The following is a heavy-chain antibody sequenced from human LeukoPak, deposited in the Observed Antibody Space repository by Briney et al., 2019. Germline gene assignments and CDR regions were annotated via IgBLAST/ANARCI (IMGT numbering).Heavy chain of an antibody. CDR3: AKAGNSGYVHNAFDI. CDR2: ISNTGDAT. D-gene: IGHD5-12*01. J-gene: IGHJ3*02. V-gene: IGHV3-23*01. Sequence: GGSLRLSCAASGFTFSSYPMSWVRQAPGKGLEWVSSISNTGDATNHADSVKGRFTISRDNSKNTLYLQMNSLRAEDTAVYYCAKAGNSGYVHNAFDIWGLGTMVTVSS. CDR1: GFTFSSYP.